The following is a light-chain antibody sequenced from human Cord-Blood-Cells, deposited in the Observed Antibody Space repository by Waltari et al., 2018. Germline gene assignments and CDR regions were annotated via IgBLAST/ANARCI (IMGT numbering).Light chain of an antibody. CDR2: DAS. J-gene: IGKJ4*01. CDR3: QQRSNWPS. V-gene: IGKV3-11*01. CDR1: QSVSSY. Sequence: EIVLTQSPATLSLSPGERATLSCRASQSVSSYLAWYQQKPGQAPRLLIYDASNGATGIPARFSGSGSGTDFTLTISSLEPEDFAVYYCQQRSNWPSFGGGTEVEIK.